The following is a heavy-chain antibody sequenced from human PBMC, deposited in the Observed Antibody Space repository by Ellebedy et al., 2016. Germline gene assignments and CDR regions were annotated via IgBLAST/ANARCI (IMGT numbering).Heavy chain of an antibody. V-gene: IGHV1-18*01. J-gene: IGHJ5*02. Sequence: ASVKVSXXASGYTFTSYGISWVRQAPGQGLEWMGWISAYNGNTNYAQKLQGRVTMTTDTSTSTAYMELRGLRSDDTAVYYCAREVVTLAYNWFDPWGQGTLVTVSS. D-gene: IGHD2-21*02. CDR3: AREVVTLAYNWFDP. CDR2: ISAYNGNT. CDR1: GYTFTSYG.